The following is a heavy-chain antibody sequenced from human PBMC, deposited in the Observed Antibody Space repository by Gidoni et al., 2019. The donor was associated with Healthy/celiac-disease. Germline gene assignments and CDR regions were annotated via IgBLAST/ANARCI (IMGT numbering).Heavy chain of an antibody. V-gene: IGHV3-30*18. CDR3: AKDRRGDYYFDY. D-gene: IGHD4-17*01. CDR1: GFTFSSYG. Sequence: QVQLVESGGGVVQPGRSLRLSCAASGFTFSSYGMHWVRQAPGKGLEWVAVISYDGSNKYYADSVKGRFTISRDNSKNTLYLQMNSLRAEDTAVYYCAKDRRGDYYFDYWGQGTLVTVSS. CDR2: ISYDGSNK. J-gene: IGHJ4*02.